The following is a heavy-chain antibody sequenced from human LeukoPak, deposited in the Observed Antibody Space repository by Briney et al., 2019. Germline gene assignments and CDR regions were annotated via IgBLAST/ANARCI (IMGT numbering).Heavy chain of an antibody. D-gene: IGHD3-22*01. CDR2: IYSGGST. Sequence: GGSLRLSCAASGFTVSSNYMSWVRQAPGKGLEWVSVIYSGGSTYYADSVKGRFTISRDNSKNTLYLQMNSLRAEDTAVYYCARDEHYYDSSGYSNWGQGTLVTVSS. CDR3: ARDEHYYDSSGYSN. J-gene: IGHJ4*02. V-gene: IGHV3-66*01. CDR1: GFTVSSNY.